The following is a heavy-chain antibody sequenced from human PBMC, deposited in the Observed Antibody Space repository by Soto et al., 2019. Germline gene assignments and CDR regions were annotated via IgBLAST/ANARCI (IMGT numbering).Heavy chain of an antibody. CDR3: ARRYGWASDI. J-gene: IGHJ3*02. Sequence: ASETLCLTCAVSGGSISSGGYSWSWIRQPPGKGLEWIGYINHSGSTYYNPSLKSRVTISVDTSKNQFSLKLSSVTAADTAVYYCARRYGWASDIWGQGTMVTVSS. V-gene: IGHV4-30-2*01. CDR2: INHSGST. CDR1: GGSISSGGYS. D-gene: IGHD3-16*01.